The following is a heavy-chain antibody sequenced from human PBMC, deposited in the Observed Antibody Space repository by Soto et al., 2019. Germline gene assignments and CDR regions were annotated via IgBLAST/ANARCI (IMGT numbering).Heavy chain of an antibody. CDR2: ISGSGGST. CDR1: GFSFSNYA. D-gene: IGHD4-17*01. V-gene: IGHV3-23*01. J-gene: IGHJ6*02. CDR3: AKAGRGPMTTGTHYYYHGMDV. Sequence: EVQLLESGGGLVQPGGSLRLSCAASGFSFSNYAVSWVRQAPGKGLEWVSVISGSGGSTFYADSVKGRFTISRDNSKNTLYLQMNSLRAEDTALYYCAKAGRGPMTTGTHYYYHGMDVWGQGTTVTVSS.